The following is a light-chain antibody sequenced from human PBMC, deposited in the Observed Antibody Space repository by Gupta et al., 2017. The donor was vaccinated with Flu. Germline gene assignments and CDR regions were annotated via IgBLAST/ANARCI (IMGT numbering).Light chain of an antibody. Sequence: EIVLTQSPGTLSLSPGERATLSCRASQSVSSSYLAWYQQKPGQAPRLLIYGASSRATGFPDRFSGSGSGTEFTLTISRREPEDFAVYYCQHEGSSPWTFGQGTKVEIK. CDR2: GAS. V-gene: IGKV3-20*01. J-gene: IGKJ1*01. CDR3: QHEGSSPWT. CDR1: QSVSSSY.